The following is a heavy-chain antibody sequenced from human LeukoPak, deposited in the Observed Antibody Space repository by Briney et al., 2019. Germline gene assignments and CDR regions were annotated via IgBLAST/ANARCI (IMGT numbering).Heavy chain of an antibody. CDR3: AKERSLSYGMDV. CDR2: ISYDGSNK. CDR1: GFTFSSYA. Sequence: PGGSLRLSCAASGFTFSSYAMHWVRQAPGKGLEWVAVISYDGSNKYYADSVKGRFTISRDNSKNTLYLQMNSLRAEDTAVYYCAKERSLSYGMDVWGQGTTVTVSS. J-gene: IGHJ6*02. V-gene: IGHV3-30-3*01.